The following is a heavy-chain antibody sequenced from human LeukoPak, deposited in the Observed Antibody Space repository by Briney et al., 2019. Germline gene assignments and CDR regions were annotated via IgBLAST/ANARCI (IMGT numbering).Heavy chain of an antibody. V-gene: IGHV5-51*01. CDR3: ARHSSSNWYFDL. J-gene: IGHJ2*01. Sequence: GPPQIPSKGAGYISTSYCIGWVRHLPREGMEWRGIIYPGDSDSRYSPSFQGQVTISADKSISTAYLQWSSLKASDTAMYYCARHSSSNWYFDLWGRGTLVTVSS. CDR1: GYISTSYC. CDR2: IYPGDSDS. D-gene: IGHD6-6*01.